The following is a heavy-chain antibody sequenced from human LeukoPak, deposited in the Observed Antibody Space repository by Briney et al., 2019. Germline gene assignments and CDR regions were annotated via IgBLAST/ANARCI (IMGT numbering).Heavy chain of an antibody. CDR2: IYHSGST. D-gene: IGHD6-6*01. J-gene: IGHJ3*02. Sequence: SETPSLTCTISGGSISSGGYSWSWIRQPPGKGLEWIGYIYHSGSTYYNPSLKSRVTISVDRSKNQFSLKLSSVTAADTAVYYCARTSIAARRANAFDIWGQGTMVTVSS. CDR1: GGSISSGGYS. CDR3: ARTSIAARRANAFDI. V-gene: IGHV4-30-2*01.